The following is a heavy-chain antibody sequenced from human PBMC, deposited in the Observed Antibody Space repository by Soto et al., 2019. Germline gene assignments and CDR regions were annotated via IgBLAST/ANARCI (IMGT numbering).Heavy chain of an antibody. CDR2: IYPSGST. J-gene: IGHJ4*02. V-gene: IGHV4-4*07. CDR3: VRGRSYSVYDF. Sequence: NPSETLSLTCTVSGGSISGHSWIWIRQSAGRGLEWIGHIYPSGSTSYNPSLRSRVTMSLDTSKNQIFLNLTSVTAADTAVFYCVRGRSYSVYDFWGPGTLVTVSS. CDR1: GGSISGHS. D-gene: IGHD5-12*01.